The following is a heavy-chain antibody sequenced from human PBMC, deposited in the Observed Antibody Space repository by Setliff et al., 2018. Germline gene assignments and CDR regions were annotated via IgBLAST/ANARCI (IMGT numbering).Heavy chain of an antibody. J-gene: IGHJ4*02. Sequence: ASVKVSCKVSGYTLTELSRHWVRQAPGKGLEWMGWMNPNSGNTGYAQKFQGRVTITRDTSASTAYMELSSLTSEDTAVYYCARRPYDSSGYFNYWGQGTLVTVSS. CDR1: GYTLTELS. CDR2: MNPNSGNT. D-gene: IGHD3-22*01. CDR3: ARRPYDSSGYFNY. V-gene: IGHV1-8*03.